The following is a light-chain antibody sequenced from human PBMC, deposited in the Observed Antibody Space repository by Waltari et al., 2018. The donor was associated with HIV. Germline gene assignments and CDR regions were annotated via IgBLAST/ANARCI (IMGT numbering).Light chain of an antibody. CDR1: ALSKQY. CDR3: QSSDKNIKSVV. J-gene: IGLJ2*01. CDR2: KDS. V-gene: IGLV3-25*03. Sequence: SFELTQPPSVSVSPGQTARIPCSGDALSKQYVYLYQQKAGQSPLLIIYKDSERPSGVPERFSASSSGTTVTLTINGVLAEDEADYYCQSSDKNIKSVVFGGGTKLTVL.